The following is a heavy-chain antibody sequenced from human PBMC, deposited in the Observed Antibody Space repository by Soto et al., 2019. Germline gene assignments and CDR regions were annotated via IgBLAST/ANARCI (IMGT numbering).Heavy chain of an antibody. CDR2: IIPIFGTA. D-gene: IGHD6-13*01. Sequence: SVKVSCKASGGTFSSYAISWVRQAPGQGLEWMGGIIPIFGTANYAQKFQGRVTITADESTSTAYMELSSLRSEDTAVYYCASLAAAGTYYYYGMDVWGQGTTVTVSS. CDR1: GGTFSSYA. V-gene: IGHV1-69*13. CDR3: ASLAAAGTYYYYGMDV. J-gene: IGHJ6*02.